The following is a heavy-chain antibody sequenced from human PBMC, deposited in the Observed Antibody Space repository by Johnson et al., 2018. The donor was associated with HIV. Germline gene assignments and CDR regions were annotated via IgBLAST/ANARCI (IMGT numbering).Heavy chain of an antibody. J-gene: IGHJ3*02. CDR1: GFTFSSYW. CDR3: ARGPSAYCGGDCPGGAFDI. Sequence: VQLVESGGALVQPGRSLRLSCAASGFTFSSYWMSWVRQAPGKGLEWVANIKQDGREKYYVDSVKGRFTISRDNAKNSLYLQMSSLRAEDTAVYYCARGPSAYCGGDCPGGAFDIWGQGTMVTVSS. CDR2: IKQDGREK. D-gene: IGHD2-21*02. V-gene: IGHV3-7*02.